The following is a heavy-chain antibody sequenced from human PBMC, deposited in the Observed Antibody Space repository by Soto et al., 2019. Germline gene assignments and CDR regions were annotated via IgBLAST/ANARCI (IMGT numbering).Heavy chain of an antibody. V-gene: IGHV3-30*18. J-gene: IGHJ6*02. D-gene: IGHD3-3*01. CDR1: GFTFSDYG. CDR3: ANTNYDFWGMDV. CDR2: ISYDERNK. Sequence: QVQLVESGGGVVQPGRSLRLSCAASGFTFSDYGMHWVRQAPGKGLEWVAVISYDERNKDYADSVKGRFTISRDNSKNTLDLQMNSLRAEDTAMYSCANTNYDFWGMDVWGQGTTVTVSS.